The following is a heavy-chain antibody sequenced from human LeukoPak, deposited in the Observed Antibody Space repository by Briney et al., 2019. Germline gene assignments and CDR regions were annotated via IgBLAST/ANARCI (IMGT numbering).Heavy chain of an antibody. CDR3: ARVAIVDTAMVTDLYYYYYMDV. D-gene: IGHD5-18*01. J-gene: IGHJ6*03. V-gene: IGHV4-39*07. Sequence: SETLSLTCTVSGGSISSSSYYWGWIRQPPGKGLEWIGSIYYSGSTYYNPSLKSRVTISVDTSKSQFSLKLSSVTAADTAVYYCARVAIVDTAMVTDLYYYYYMDVWGKGTTVTVSS. CDR1: GGSISSSSYY. CDR2: IYYSGST.